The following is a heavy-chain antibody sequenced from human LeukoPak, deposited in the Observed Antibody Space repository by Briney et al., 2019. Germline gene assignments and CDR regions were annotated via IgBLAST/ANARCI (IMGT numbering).Heavy chain of an antibody. CDR3: ARDNDYDFWSGLPGHGY. CDR2: MSYDGSNK. V-gene: IGHV3-30-3*01. CDR1: GFTFSSYA. D-gene: IGHD3-3*01. J-gene: IGHJ4*02. Sequence: GGSLRLSCAASGFTFSSYAMHWVRQAPGKGPEWVAVMSYDGSNKYYADSVKGRFTISRDNSKNTLYLQMNSLRAEDTAVYYCARDNDYDFWSGLPGHGYWGQGTLVTVSS.